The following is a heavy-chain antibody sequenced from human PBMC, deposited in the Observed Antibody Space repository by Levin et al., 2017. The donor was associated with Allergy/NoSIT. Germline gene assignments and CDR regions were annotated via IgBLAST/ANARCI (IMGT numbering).Heavy chain of an antibody. J-gene: IGHJ4*02. Sequence: ASVKVSCMASGYTFTSFDISWVRQAPGQGLEWMGWISAHNGNTKYAQKIQGRVTMTTDTSTTTAYMELRSLKSDDTAVHYCAASISLVRGVPKYYFDYWGQGSLVTVSS. D-gene: IGHD3-10*01. V-gene: IGHV1-18*01. CDR1: GYTFTSFD. CDR2: ISAHNGNT. CDR3: AASISLVRGVPKYYFDY.